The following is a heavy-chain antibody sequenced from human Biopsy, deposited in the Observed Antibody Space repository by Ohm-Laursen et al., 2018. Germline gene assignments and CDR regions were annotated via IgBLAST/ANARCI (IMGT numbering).Heavy chain of an antibody. CDR2: IVPILGTV. D-gene: IGHD5-24*01. J-gene: IGHJ4*02. V-gene: IGHV1-69*08. CDR3: ATDADGYYTEFDF. CDR1: SYTFTDYN. Sequence: GASVKVSCKASSYTFTDYNIHWMRQAPGQGLEWLGRIVPILGTVNYAQRFQGRVALTADKSTGTAYTELNRLISDDTAVYYCATDADGYYTEFDFWGQGTLITVSS.